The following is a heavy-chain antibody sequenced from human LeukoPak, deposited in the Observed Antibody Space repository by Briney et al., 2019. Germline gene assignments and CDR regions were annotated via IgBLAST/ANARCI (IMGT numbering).Heavy chain of an antibody. J-gene: IGHJ6*03. V-gene: IGHV4-61*05. CDR1: GGSISSSSYY. Sequence: PSETLSLTCTVSGGSISSSSYYWGWIRQPPGKGLEWIGYIYYSGSTNYNPSLKSRVTISVDTSKNQFSLKLSSVTAADTAVYYCARMYSSSWHYYYYYMDVWGKGTTVTVSS. CDR3: ARMYSSSWHYYYYYMDV. D-gene: IGHD6-13*01. CDR2: IYYSGST.